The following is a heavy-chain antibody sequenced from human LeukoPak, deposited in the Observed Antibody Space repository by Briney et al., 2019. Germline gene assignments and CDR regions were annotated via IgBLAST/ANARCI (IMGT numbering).Heavy chain of an antibody. V-gene: IGHV1-46*01. D-gene: IGHD3-10*01. CDR3: ARGPRITLIRGGQWYYYMDV. CDR1: GYTFTIYY. J-gene: IGHJ6*03. CDR2: INPSGGST. Sequence: ASVKVSCKASGYTFTIYYIHWVRQAPGQGLEWMGLINPSGGSTNYAQRFQGRVTMTRDTSTSTVYMELSSLRSEDTAVYYCARGPRITLIRGGQWYYYMDVWGKGTTVTISS.